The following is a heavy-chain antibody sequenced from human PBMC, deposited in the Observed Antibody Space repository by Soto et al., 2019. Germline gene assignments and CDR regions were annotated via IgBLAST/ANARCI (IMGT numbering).Heavy chain of an antibody. V-gene: IGHV4-59*04. J-gene: IGHJ6*02. CDR3: APLTVSLSGPYGIHV. CDR2: IYHSGST. Sequence: PSEPLSLSNSVSVGSTGGYDWSWIRQPPGKGLEWIGYIYHSGSTYYNPSLKSRVTLSVDTSKNHFSVRLNTVTAADTAVYYCAPLTVSLSGPYGIHVWGQGTTVTVSS. D-gene: IGHD2-15*01. CDR1: VGSTGGYD.